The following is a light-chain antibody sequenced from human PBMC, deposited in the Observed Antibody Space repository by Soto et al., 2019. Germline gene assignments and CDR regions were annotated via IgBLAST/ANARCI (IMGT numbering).Light chain of an antibody. J-gene: IGKJ1*01. CDR1: QTVSSN. Sequence: EIVTTQSPATLSVSPGERATLSCTASQTVSSNLAWYQQKPGQAPTLLIHGASTRATGIPARFGGSGSGTEFTLIIGSLQSEDFALYYCQPYNNWPPAFGQGTNVEIK. CDR2: GAS. CDR3: QPYNNWPPA. V-gene: IGKV3-15*01.